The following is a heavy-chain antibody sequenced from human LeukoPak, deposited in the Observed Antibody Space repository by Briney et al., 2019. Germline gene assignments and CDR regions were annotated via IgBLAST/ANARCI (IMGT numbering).Heavy chain of an antibody. V-gene: IGHV3-33*01. CDR3: VREPVNGFFPDFFDL. D-gene: IGHD3/OR15-3a*01. CDR2: IWPDGSLK. J-gene: IGHJ4*02. Sequence: SGGSLRLSCTASGFPFSSYGMHWVRQAPGKGLVWVTVIWPDGSLKYYADSVKGRFTVSRDNSKNTLYLQMNSLRAEDTGVYYCVREPVNGFFPDFFDLWGQGTQVTVSS. CDR1: GFPFSSYG.